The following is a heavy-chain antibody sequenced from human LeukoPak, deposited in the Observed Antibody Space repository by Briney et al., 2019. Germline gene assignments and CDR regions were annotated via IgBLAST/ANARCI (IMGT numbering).Heavy chain of an antibody. D-gene: IGHD3-22*01. J-gene: IGHJ4*02. CDR3: ARSGSTGYSLDY. Sequence: ASVKVSCKASGYSFTGYFIHWVRQAPGQGLEWMGCIDPNSGDTKYAQKFQGRVSMPRDTSTRTAYMELSRLRSDDTAVYFCARSGSTGYSLDYWGQGTLVTVSS. CDR1: GYSFTGYF. CDR2: IDPNSGDT. V-gene: IGHV1-2*02.